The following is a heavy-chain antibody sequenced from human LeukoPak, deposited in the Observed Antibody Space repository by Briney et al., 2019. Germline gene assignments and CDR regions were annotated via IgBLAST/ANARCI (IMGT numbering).Heavy chain of an antibody. CDR1: GYTFSRYA. Sequence: GGSLRLSCAASGYTFSRYAMSGVRQAPGKGLEGVSAISGSGGSTYYADSVKGRFNISRGNSKNTLHLQMNSLRAEDTAVYYCAKDNSRALYYYGSGGLFHWGQGTLVTVSS. J-gene: IGHJ4*02. V-gene: IGHV3-23*01. D-gene: IGHD3-10*01. CDR2: ISGSGGST. CDR3: AKDNSRALYYYGSGGLFH.